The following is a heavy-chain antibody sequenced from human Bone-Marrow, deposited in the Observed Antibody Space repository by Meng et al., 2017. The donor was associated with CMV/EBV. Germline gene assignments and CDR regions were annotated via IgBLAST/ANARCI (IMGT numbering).Heavy chain of an antibody. CDR1: GFSLSNARMG. V-gene: IGHV2-5*01. D-gene: IGHD6-6*01. J-gene: IGHJ4*02. CDR3: AHRRQSIAALRWAFDY. Sequence: SGPTLVKPTETLTRTCTVSGFSLSNARMGVSWIRQPPGKALEWLALIYWNDDKRYSPSLKSRLTITKDTSKNQVVLTMTNMDPVDTATYYCAHRRQSIAALRWAFDYWGQGTLVTVSS. CDR2: IYWNDDK.